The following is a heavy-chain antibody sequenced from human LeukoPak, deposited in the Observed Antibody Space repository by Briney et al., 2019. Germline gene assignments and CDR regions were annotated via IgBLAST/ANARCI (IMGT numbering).Heavy chain of an antibody. V-gene: IGHV3-23*01. CDR2: ISGSGGST. CDR3: AKEGARVAVAWNRHFLDY. D-gene: IGHD6-19*01. CDR1: GFTFSSYA. J-gene: IGHJ4*02. Sequence: GGSLRLSCAASGFTFSSYAMSWVRQAPGKGLEWVSAISGSGGSTYYADSVKGRFTISRDNSKNTLYLQMNSLRAEDTAVYYCAKEGARVAVAWNRHFLDYWGQGTLVTVFS.